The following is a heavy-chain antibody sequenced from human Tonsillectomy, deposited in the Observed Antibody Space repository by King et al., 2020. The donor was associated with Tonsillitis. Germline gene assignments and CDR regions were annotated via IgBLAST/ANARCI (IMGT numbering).Heavy chain of an antibody. CDR2: INTSGGST. V-gene: IGHV1-46*01. CDR1: GYTFTSYY. Sequence: QLVQSGAEVKKPGASVKVSCKASGYTFTSYYVHWVRLAPGQGLEWMAIINTSGGSTTYSRKFQDRVTVTRDTSTSTVYMELSSLRSEDTAVYYCAIAGYSGYHTYYFDFLGHGTLVSVSS. CDR3: AIAGYSGYHTYYFDF. D-gene: IGHD5-12*01. J-gene: IGHJ4*01.